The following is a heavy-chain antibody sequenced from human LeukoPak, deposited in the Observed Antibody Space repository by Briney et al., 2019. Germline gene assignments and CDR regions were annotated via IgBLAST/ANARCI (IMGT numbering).Heavy chain of an antibody. D-gene: IGHD6-13*01. CDR1: GGSISRYN. J-gene: IGHJ3*01. CDR2: VYYTGST. V-gene: IGHV4-59*01. CDR3: ARISSSNWYNERGAFDV. Sequence: SETLSLTCTVSGGSISRYNWSWVRQPPGKGLEWIGFVYYTGSTNYSPSLKSRVTRSVDTSKNQFSLKLRSVTAADTAVYYCARISSSNWYNERGAFDVWGQGTMVTVSS.